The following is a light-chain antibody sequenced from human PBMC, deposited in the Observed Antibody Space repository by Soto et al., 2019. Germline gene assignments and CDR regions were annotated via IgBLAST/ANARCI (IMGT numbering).Light chain of an antibody. V-gene: IGKV3-20*01. CDR1: QSVSRSF. CDR2: GAS. CDR3: QQYGSSPYT. Sequence: EIVLTQSPGTLSLSPGERAALSCRASQSVSRSFLAWYQHKPGQAPRLLIYGASSRATGIPDRFSGSGSGTDFTLTISRLEPEDFAVYYCQQYGSSPYTFGPGTKLEIK. J-gene: IGKJ2*01.